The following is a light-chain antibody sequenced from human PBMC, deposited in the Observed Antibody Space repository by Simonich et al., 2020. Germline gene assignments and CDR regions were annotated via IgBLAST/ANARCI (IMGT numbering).Light chain of an antibody. V-gene: IGKV3-15*01. Sequence: EIVMTQSPATLSVSPGERATLPCRASQSVSSNLAWSQQKPGQAPGLLIYGASTRATGIPARFSGSGSGTEFTLTISSMQSEDFAVYYCQQYNNWPLTFGGGTKVEIK. CDR1: QSVSSN. J-gene: IGKJ4*01. CDR3: QQYNNWPLT. CDR2: GAS.